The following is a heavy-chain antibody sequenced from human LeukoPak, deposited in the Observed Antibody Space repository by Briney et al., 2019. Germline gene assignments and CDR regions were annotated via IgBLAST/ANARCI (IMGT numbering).Heavy chain of an antibody. CDR1: GFTFSSYG. V-gene: IGHV3-23*01. CDR3: TRDGDTGMVGGYYYYRDV. J-gene: IGHJ6*03. CDR2: ISGSGGST. Sequence: GGSLRLSCAASGFTFSSYGMSWVRQAPGKGLEWVSAISGSGGSTYYADSVKGRFSISRDNAKNSLCLQMNTLRAEDTAVYYCTRDGDTGMVGGYYYYRDVWGKGMTVTVSS. D-gene: IGHD5-18*01.